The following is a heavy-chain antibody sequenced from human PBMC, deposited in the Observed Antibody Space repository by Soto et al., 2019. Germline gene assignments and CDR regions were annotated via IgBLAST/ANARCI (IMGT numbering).Heavy chain of an antibody. J-gene: IGHJ5*02. D-gene: IGHD3-22*01. CDR3: ARDRGGYYYVGAFNWFDP. CDR1: GYTFTSYY. Sequence: ASVKVSCKASGYTFTSYYMHWVRQAPGQGLEWMGIINPSGGSTSYAQKFQGRVTMTRDTSTSTVYMELSSLRSEDTAVYYCARDRGGYYYVGAFNWFDPWGQGTLVTVSS. V-gene: IGHV1-46*01. CDR2: INPSGGST.